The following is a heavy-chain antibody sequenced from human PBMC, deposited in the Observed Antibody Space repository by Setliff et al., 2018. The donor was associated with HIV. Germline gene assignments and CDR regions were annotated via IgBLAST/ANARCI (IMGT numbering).Heavy chain of an antibody. CDR2: IHHSGSA. V-gene: IGHV4-38-2*01. Sequence: PSETLSLTCAVSGYSIGDGYYWGWIRQPPGKGPEWIGSIHHSGSAHFNPSLKSRVALSVDPSDNQFSLTLSSVTAADTAVYYCASPRSLLVWYDAFDIWGQGTMVT. CDR1: GYSIGDGYY. CDR3: ASPRSLLVWYDAFDI. D-gene: IGHD3-16*01. J-gene: IGHJ3*02.